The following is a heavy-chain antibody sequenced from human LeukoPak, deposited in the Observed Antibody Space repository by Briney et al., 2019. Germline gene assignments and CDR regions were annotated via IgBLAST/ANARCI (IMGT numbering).Heavy chain of an antibody. J-gene: IGHJ6*02. V-gene: IGHV1-2*02. Sequence: ASVKVSCKASGYTFTGYYMHWVRQAPGQGLEWMGWINPNSGGTNYAQKFQGRVTMTRDTSISTAYMELSRLRSGDTAVYYCARSAMEDYYYYYGMDVWGQGTTVTVSS. CDR1: GYTFTGYY. D-gene: IGHD5-18*01. CDR3: ARSAMEDYYYYYGMDV. CDR2: INPNSGGT.